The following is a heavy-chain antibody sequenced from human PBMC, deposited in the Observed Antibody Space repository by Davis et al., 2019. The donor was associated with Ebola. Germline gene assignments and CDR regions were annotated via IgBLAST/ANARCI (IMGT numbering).Heavy chain of an antibody. J-gene: IGHJ4*02. Sequence: ASVKVSCKASGYTFTSYGISWVRQAPGQGLEWMGWISAYNGNTNYAQKLQGRVTMTTDISTSTAYMELRSLRSDDTAVYYCARDSPYSSSWSGGDYWGQGTLVTVSS. CDR1: GYTFTSYG. CDR2: ISAYNGNT. CDR3: ARDSPYSSSWSGGDY. V-gene: IGHV1-18*01. D-gene: IGHD6-13*01.